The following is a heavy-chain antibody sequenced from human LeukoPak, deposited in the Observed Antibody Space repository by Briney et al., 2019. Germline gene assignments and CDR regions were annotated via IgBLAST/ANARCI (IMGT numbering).Heavy chain of an antibody. CDR2: ISGSGGST. D-gene: IGHD6-19*01. CDR1: GFTFSSYA. CDR3: AKGDSSGWDFDY. V-gene: IGHV3-23*01. J-gene: IGHJ4*02. Sequence: GGSLRLSCVASGFTFSSYAMSWVRQAPGKGLEWVSAISGSGGSTYYADSVKGRFTISRDISKNTLSLQMNSLRAEDTAVYYCAKGDSSGWDFDYWGQGTLVTVSS.